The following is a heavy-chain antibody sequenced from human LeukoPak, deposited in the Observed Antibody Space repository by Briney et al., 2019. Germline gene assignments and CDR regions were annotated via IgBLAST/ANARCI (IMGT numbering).Heavy chain of an antibody. CDR2: ISGSGGST. V-gene: IGHV3-23*01. D-gene: IGHD5-18*01. J-gene: IGHJ4*02. CDR3: AKDFGYGYSVY. CDR1: GFTFTNYA. Sequence: GGSLRLSCAASGFTFTNYAMSWVRQAPGKGLEWVSAISGSGGSTYYADSVKGRFTISRDNSKNTLYLQMNSLRAEDTAVYYCAKDFGYGYSVYWGQGTLVTVPS.